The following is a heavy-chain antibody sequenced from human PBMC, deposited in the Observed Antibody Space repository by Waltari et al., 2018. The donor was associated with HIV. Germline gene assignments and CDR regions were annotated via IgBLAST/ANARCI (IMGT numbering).Heavy chain of an antibody. D-gene: IGHD3-22*01. Sequence: EVQLVESGGGLIQPGGSLRLSCAASGFTVSSNYMSWVRQAPGKGLVWVSVIYSGGSTYYADSVKGRFTISRDNSKNTLYLQMNSLRAEDTAVYYCARGNYYDSSGYYSFDYWGQGTLVTVSS. CDR2: IYSGGST. CDR1: GFTVSSNY. J-gene: IGHJ4*02. V-gene: IGHV3-53*01. CDR3: ARGNYYDSSGYYSFDY.